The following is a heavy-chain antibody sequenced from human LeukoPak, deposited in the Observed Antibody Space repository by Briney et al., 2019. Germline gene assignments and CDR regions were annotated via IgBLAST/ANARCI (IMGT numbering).Heavy chain of an antibody. CDR1: GFTFSSYW. Sequence: GGSLRLSCAASGFTFSSYWMHWVRQAPGKGLVWVSRINSDGSSTSYADSVKGRFTISRDNSKNTLYLQMNSLRAEDTAVYYCAKELEPIYCSGGSCPLDPWGQGTLVTVSS. CDR3: AKELEPIYCSGGSCPLDP. V-gene: IGHV3-74*01. J-gene: IGHJ5*02. D-gene: IGHD2-15*01. CDR2: INSDGSST.